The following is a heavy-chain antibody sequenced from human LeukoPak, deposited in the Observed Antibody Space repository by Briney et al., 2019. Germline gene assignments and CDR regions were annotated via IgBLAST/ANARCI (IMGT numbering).Heavy chain of an antibody. CDR3: AREGPFRSFDP. V-gene: IGHV1-18*01. CDR1: GYTFTSYG. CDR2: ISAYNGNT. J-gene: IGHJ5*02. Sequence: ASVQVTCKATGYTFTSYGISWVRQAPGQGLEWMGWISAYNGNTNYAQKLQGRVTMTTDTSTSTAYMELRSLRSDDTAVYYCAREGPFRSFDPWGQGTLVTVSS.